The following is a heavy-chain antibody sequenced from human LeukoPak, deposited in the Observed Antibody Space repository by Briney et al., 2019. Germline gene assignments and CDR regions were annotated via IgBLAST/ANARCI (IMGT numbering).Heavy chain of an antibody. CDR2: ISVYNGDT. V-gene: IGHV1-18*01. J-gene: IGHJ5*02. CDR1: GHNFTSYG. Sequence: ASVKVSCKASGHNFTSYGISWVRQAPGQGLEWMGWISVYNGDTNYAQSLQGRVTLTTDTSTTTAYMDLRSLRSDDTAVYYCAWDESLSTALPWGQGTLVTVSS. D-gene: IGHD1-1*01. CDR3: AWDESLSTALP.